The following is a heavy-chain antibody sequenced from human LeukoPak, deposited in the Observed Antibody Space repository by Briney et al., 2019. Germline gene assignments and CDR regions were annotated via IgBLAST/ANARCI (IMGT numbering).Heavy chain of an antibody. CDR2: IYPSDSDT. J-gene: IGHJ5*02. V-gene: IGHV5-51*01. CDR1: GYTFTTSW. CDR3: ARQISLNWFDP. Sequence: GESLKISCKGSGYTFTTSWIGWVRQMPGRGLEWMGIIYPSDSDTRYSPSFQGQVTISADKSISTAYLQWSSLKASDTAMYYCARQISLNWFDPWGQGTLVTVSS. D-gene: IGHD3-3*02.